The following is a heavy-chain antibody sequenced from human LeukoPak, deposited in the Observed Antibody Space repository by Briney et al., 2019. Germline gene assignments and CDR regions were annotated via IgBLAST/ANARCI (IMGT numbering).Heavy chain of an antibody. CDR2: FSYSGST. V-gene: IGHV4-59*12. J-gene: IGHJ4*02. Sequence: SETLSLTCSVSGVSISTYYWIWIRQPPAKGLEWMGFFSYSGSTNYNPSLKSRLTMSIDTSKNQFSLKLRSVTAADTAVYYCARERNGDFDYWGQGTLVTVSS. CDR1: GVSISTYY. D-gene: IGHD7-27*01. CDR3: ARERNGDFDY.